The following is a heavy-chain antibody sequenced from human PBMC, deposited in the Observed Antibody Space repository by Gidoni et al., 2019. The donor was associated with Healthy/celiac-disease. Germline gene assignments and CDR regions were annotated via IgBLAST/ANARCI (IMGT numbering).Heavy chain of an antibody. D-gene: IGHD2-15*01. CDR3: LLSYYYYGMDV. J-gene: IGHJ6*02. Sequence: EVQLVESGGGLIQPGGSLRLSCAASGFTVSSNYMSWVRQAPGKGLEWVSVIYSGGSTYYADSVKGRFIISRDNSKNTLYLQMNSLRAEDTAVYYCLLSYYYYGMDVWGQGTTVTVSS. CDR2: IYSGGST. CDR1: GFTVSSNY. V-gene: IGHV3-53*01.